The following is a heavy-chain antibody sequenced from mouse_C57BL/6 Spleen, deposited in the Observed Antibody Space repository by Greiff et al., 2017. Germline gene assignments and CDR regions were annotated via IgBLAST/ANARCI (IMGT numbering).Heavy chain of an antibody. CDR1: GYTFTSYW. V-gene: IGHV1-72*01. CDR2: IDPNSGGT. D-gene: IGHD1-2*01. Sequence: VQLQQPGAELVKPGASVKLSCKASGYTFTSYWMHWVKQRPGRGLEWIGRIDPNSGGTKYNEKFKSKATLTVDKPSSPAYMQLSSLTSEDSAVYYCAREERHYAMDYWGQGTSVTVSS. J-gene: IGHJ4*01. CDR3: AREERHYAMDY.